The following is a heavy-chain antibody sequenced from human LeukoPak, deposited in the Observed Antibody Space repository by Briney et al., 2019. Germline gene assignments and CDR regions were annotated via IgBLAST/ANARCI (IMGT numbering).Heavy chain of an antibody. CDR3: ARKLYGSGSYYWFDY. Sequence: RPGGSLRLSCAASGFTFSSYWMHWVRQAPGKGLVWVSRINSDGSSTSYADSVKGRFTISRDNAKSTLYLQMNSLRAEDTAVYYCARKLYGSGSYYWFDYWGQGTLVTVSS. V-gene: IGHV3-74*01. CDR2: INSDGSST. J-gene: IGHJ4*02. D-gene: IGHD3-10*01. CDR1: GFTFSSYW.